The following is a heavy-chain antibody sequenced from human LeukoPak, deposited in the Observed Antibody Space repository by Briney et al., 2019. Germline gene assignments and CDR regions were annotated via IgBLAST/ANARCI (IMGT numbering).Heavy chain of an antibody. D-gene: IGHD6-13*01. CDR2: ISAYNGNT. V-gene: IGHV1-18*01. CDR1: GYTFTSYG. CDR3: ARDPAGSSSWLGHAFDM. J-gene: IGHJ3*02. Sequence: GASVTVSFKASGYTFTSYGISWVRQAPGQGLEWMGWISAYNGNTNYAQKLQGRVTMTTDTSTSTAYMELRSLRSDDTAVYYCARDPAGSSSWLGHAFDMWGQGTMVTVSS.